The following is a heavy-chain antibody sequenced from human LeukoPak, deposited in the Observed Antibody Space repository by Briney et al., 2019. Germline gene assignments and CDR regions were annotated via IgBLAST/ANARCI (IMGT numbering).Heavy chain of an antibody. CDR2: IDYSGST. CDR3: ARVAPYSSSWPFDY. CDR1: GGSISSYY. J-gene: IGHJ4*02. Sequence: SETLSLTCTVSGGSISSYYWSWIRQPPGKGLEWIGYIDYSGSTNYNPSLKSRVTISVDTSKNQFSLKLSSVTAADTAVYYCARVAPYSSSWPFDYWGQGTLVTFSS. D-gene: IGHD6-13*01. V-gene: IGHV4-59*01.